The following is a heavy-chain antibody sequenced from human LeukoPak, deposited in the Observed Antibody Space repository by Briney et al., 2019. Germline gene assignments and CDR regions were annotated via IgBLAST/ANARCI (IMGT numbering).Heavy chain of an antibody. Sequence: SETLSLTCTVSGGSISSYYWSWIRQPPGKGLEWVGYISYSGSTNYKPSLRSRVTISVDTSKNQFSLKLSSVTAADTAIYYCARDGRAGSLFAYWGQGTLVTVSS. CDR2: ISYSGST. CDR3: ARDGRAGSLFAY. D-gene: IGHD6-19*01. V-gene: IGHV4-59*01. J-gene: IGHJ4*02. CDR1: GGSISSYY.